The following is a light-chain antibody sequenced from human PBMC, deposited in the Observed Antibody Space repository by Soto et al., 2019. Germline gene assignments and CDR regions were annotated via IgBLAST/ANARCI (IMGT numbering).Light chain of an antibody. CDR2: GAS. J-gene: IGKJ1*01. Sequence: EIVMTQSPSILSVPAGERATLSWRASQSVSSNLAWYQQKPGQTPRLLIYGASTRATGIPARFSGSGYGTEFNLTISSLQSEDFAVYYCQQYNNWPRTFGQGTKVDIK. CDR1: QSVSSN. V-gene: IGKV3-15*01. CDR3: QQYNNWPRT.